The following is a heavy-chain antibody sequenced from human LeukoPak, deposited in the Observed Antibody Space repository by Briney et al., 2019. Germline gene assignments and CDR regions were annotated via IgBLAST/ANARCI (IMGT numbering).Heavy chain of an antibody. CDR1: GFTFSSYW. D-gene: IGHD3-10*01. V-gene: IGHV3-7*01. Sequence: PGGSLRLSCAASGFTFSSYWMSWVRQAPGKGLEWVANIKEDGSEKNYVDSVKGRFTISRDNAQNSLYLQMNSLRAEDTAVYYCARGGSENDYWGQGTLVTVSS. CDR3: ARGGSENDY. CDR2: IKEDGSEK. J-gene: IGHJ4*02.